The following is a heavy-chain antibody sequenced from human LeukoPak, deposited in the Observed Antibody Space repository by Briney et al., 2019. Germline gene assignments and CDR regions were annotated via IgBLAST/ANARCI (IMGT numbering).Heavy chain of an antibody. CDR2: ISSSGSTI. CDR3: ARGIVGATAENNWFDP. J-gene: IGHJ5*02. V-gene: IGHV3-11*01. Sequence: GGSLRLSCAASGFTFSDYYMSWIRQAPGKGLEWVSYISSSGSTIYYADSVKGRFNISRDNAKNSLYLQMNSLRAEDTAVYYCARGIVGATAENNWFDPWGQGTLVTVSS. D-gene: IGHD1-26*01. CDR1: GFTFSDYY.